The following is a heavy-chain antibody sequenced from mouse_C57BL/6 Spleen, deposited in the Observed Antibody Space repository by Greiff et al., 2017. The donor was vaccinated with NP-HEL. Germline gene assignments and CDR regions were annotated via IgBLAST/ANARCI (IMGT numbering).Heavy chain of an antibody. J-gene: IGHJ3*01. V-gene: IGHV1-82*01. D-gene: IGHD4-1*01. Sequence: QVQLQQSGPELVKPGASVKISCKASGYAFSSSWMNWVKQRPGKGLEWIGRIYPGDGDTNYNGKFKGKATLTADKSSSTAYMQLSSLTSEDSAVYFCARDGTVTQGFLAYWGQGTLVTVSA. CDR1: GYAFSSSW. CDR3: ARDGTVTQGFLAY. CDR2: IYPGDGDT.